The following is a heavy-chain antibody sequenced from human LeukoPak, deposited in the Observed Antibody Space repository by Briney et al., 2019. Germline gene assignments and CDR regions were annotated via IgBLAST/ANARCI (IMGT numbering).Heavy chain of an antibody. Sequence: GRSLRLSCAASGFTFSSYGMHWVRQAPDKGLEWVAVIWYDGSNKYYADSVKGRFTISRDNSKNTLYLQMNSLRAEDTAVYYCARKSDSSWKRDWSFDLWGRGTLVTVSS. J-gene: IGHJ2*01. CDR2: IWYDGSNK. V-gene: IGHV3-33*01. CDR3: ARKSDSSWKRDWSFDL. CDR1: GFTFSSYG. D-gene: IGHD6-19*01.